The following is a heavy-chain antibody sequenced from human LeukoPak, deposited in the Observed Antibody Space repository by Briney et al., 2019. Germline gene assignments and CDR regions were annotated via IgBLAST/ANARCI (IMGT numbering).Heavy chain of an antibody. D-gene: IGHD2-2*01. Sequence: ASVKVSCKASGYTFTSYDINWVRQATGRGLEYLGWMKPNTEGASYAQKFQGRVTLTRNTSISTAYMELSRLRYEDTAVYYCARGDSGFSIDYWGQGTPVTVSA. CDR1: GYTFTSYD. CDR2: MKPNTEGA. V-gene: IGHV1-8*01. CDR3: ARGDSGFSIDY. J-gene: IGHJ4*02.